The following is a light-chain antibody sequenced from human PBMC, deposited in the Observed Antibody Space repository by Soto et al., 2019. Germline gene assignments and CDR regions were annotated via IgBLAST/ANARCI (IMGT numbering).Light chain of an antibody. CDR3: QQSFT. J-gene: IGKJ3*01. CDR1: QSISSW. CDR2: KAD. Sequence: DIQMTQSPSTLSASVGDRVTITCRASQSISSWLAWYQQKPGKAPKLLICKADNIESWVPSRFSGSGSGTACTLRIISLQPDHFATHYCQQSFTFGPGTKVDIK. V-gene: IGKV1-5*03.